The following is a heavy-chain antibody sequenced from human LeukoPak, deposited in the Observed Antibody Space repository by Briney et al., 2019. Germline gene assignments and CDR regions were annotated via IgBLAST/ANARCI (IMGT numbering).Heavy chain of an antibody. Sequence: SVTVSCKASGGSFSSYAVSWVRQPPGQGREWMGRIIPIFGTANYEQKFQGRGTIPMDESTGTAYMEVSTLRSEDTAVYYCARTASGRRPEERYYYYYYHMDVWGKGPTLTV. D-gene: IGHD1-26*01. V-gene: IGHV1-69*05. J-gene: IGHJ6*03. CDR1: GGSFSSYA. CDR2: IIPIFGTA. CDR3: ARTASGRRPEERYYYYYYHMDV.